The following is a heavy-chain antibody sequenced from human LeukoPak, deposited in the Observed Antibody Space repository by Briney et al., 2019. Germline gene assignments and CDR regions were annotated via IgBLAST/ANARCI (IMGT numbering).Heavy chain of an antibody. Sequence: ASVKVSCKASGYTFTSYYMHWVRQAPGQGLEWMGRINPNSGGTNYAQKFQGRVTITRDTSISTAYMELTRLRSDDTAVYYCARDLGQGGDDAFDIWGQGTMVTVSS. CDR2: INPNSGGT. V-gene: IGHV1-2*06. D-gene: IGHD3-16*01. CDR3: ARDLGQGGDDAFDI. CDR1: GYTFTSYY. J-gene: IGHJ3*02.